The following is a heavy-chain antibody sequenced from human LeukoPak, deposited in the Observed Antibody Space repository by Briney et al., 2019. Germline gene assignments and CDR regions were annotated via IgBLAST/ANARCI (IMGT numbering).Heavy chain of an antibody. CDR1: GFTFTSYS. D-gene: IGHD3-22*01. CDR2: ISSSSSTI. J-gene: IGHJ6*03. V-gene: IGHV3-48*02. Sequence: PGGSLRLSCAASGFTFTSYSMNWVRQAPGKGLEWVSYISSSSSTIYYADSVKGRFTISRDNAKNSLYLQMNSLRDEDTAVYYCAKDLDRLYYYYMDVWGKGTTVTVSS. CDR3: AKDLDRLYYYYMDV.